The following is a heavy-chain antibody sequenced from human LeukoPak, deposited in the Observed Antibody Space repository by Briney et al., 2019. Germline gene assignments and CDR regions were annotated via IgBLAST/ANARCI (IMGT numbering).Heavy chain of an antibody. J-gene: IGHJ4*02. CDR1: GYTFTSYG. V-gene: IGHV1-18*01. CDR2: ISTYNDNT. CDR3: AREMITFGGVKNDY. Sequence: GASVKVSCKASGYTFTSYGLSWVRQAPGQGLEWMGWISTYNDNTNYAQKLQGRVTMTTDTSTSTAYMELRSLRSDDTAVYYCAREMITFGGVKNDYWGQGTLVTVSS. D-gene: IGHD3-16*01.